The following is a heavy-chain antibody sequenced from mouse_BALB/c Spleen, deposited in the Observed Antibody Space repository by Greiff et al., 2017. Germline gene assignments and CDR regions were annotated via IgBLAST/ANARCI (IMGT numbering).Heavy chain of an antibody. CDR2: IRLKSNNYAT. Sequence: EVQLVESGGGLVQPGGSMKLSCVASGFTFSNYWMNWVRQSPEKGLEWVAEIRLKSNNYATHYAESVKGRFTISRDDSKSSVYLQMNNLRAEDTGIYYCTRGGSSFPFDYWGQGTTLTVSA. J-gene: IGHJ2*01. CDR1: GFTFSNYW. D-gene: IGHD1-1*01. CDR3: TRGGSSFPFDY. V-gene: IGHV6-6*02.